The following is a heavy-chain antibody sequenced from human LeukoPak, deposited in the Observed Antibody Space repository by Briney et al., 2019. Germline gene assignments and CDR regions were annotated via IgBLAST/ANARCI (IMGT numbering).Heavy chain of an antibody. Sequence: PSETLSLTCTVSGGSISSYYWSWIRQPPGKGLEWIGYIYYSGSTNYNPSLKSRVTISVDTSKNQFSLKLSYVTAADAAVYYCARGNYYDSSTYYRAFDIWGQGTMVTVSS. V-gene: IGHV4-59*01. CDR1: GGSISSYY. CDR2: IYYSGST. J-gene: IGHJ3*02. CDR3: ARGNYYDSSTYYRAFDI. D-gene: IGHD3-22*01.